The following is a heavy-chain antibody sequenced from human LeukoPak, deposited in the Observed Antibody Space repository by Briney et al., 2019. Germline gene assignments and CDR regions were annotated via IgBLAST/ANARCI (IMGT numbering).Heavy chain of an antibody. V-gene: IGHV3-23*01. J-gene: IGHJ4*02. Sequence: PGGSLRLSCAASGFSFSSYAMNWVRQAPGKGLEWVSTIIGSGGNTHYADSVKGRFTISRDNSKNTLYLQMNSLRAEDTAVYYCAKGGWSTLDYWGQGTLVTVSS. CDR2: IIGSGGNT. D-gene: IGHD1-1*01. CDR1: GFSFSSYA. CDR3: AKGGWSTLDY.